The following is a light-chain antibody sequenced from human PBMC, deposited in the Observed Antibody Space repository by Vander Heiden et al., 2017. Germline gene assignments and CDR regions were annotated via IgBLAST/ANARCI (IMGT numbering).Light chain of an antibody. Sequence: NFMLTQPHSVSESPGKTVTISCTRSSGSITSKYVQWYQQRPGSSPTTVIYEDNQRPSGVPDRFSGSIDRSSNSASLTISGLKTEDEADYYCQSYDSSNPYVVFGGGTKVTVL. CDR1: SGSITSKY. CDR2: EDN. CDR3: QSYDSSNPYVV. J-gene: IGLJ2*01. V-gene: IGLV6-57*01.